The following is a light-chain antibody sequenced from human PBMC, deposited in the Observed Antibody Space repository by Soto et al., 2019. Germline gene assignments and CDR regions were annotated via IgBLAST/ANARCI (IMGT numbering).Light chain of an antibody. J-gene: IGLJ2*01. CDR1: SSDVGGYNY. Sequence: QSALTQPRSVSGSPGQSVTISCTGTSSDVGGYNYVSWYQQVPGKAPKLVIFEVIKRPSGVPERFSGSKSGNTASLTISGLQTDDEADYYCCSLAGRLLVFGGGTKLPVL. V-gene: IGLV2-11*01. CDR2: EVI. CDR3: CSLAGRLLV.